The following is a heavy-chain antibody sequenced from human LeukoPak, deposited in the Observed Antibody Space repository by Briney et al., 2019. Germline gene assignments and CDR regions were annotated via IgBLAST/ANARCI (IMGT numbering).Heavy chain of an antibody. CDR1: GLSFNDHY. D-gene: IGHD2-8*02. CDR2: SGNRFNSYTT. J-gene: IGHJ6*02. V-gene: IGHV3-72*01. Sequence: GGSLRLSCGGAGLSFNDHYMDWVRQAPGKGLEWIGRSGNRFNSYTTQYAASVKGRFTISRGDSSLYLQMNSLKTEDTAVYYCVTSQCTGNNCYNSYYFAMDVWGQGTAVTVSS. CDR3: VTSQCTGNNCYNSYYFAMDV.